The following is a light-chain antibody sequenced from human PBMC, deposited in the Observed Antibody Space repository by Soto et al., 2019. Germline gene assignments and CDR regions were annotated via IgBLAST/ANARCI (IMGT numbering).Light chain of an antibody. CDR3: QSYESSLSAVV. V-gene: IGLV1-40*01. CDR2: GNS. CDR1: SSNIGAGYD. Sequence: QSVLTQPPSVSGAPGQRVTISCTGSSSNIGAGYDVKWYQQLPGTAPKLLIHGNSNRPSGVPDRFSGSKSGTSASLAITGLKAEDEADYYCQSYESSLSAVVFGGGTKLTVL. J-gene: IGLJ2*01.